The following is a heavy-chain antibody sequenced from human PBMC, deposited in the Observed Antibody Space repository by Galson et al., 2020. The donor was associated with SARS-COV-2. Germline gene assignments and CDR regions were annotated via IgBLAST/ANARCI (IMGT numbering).Heavy chain of an antibody. D-gene: IGHD5-12*01. CDR2: IYYSGST. Sequence: SQTLSLTCTVSGGSISSYYWSWIRQPPGKGLEWIGYIYYSGSTNYNPSLKSRVTISVDTSKNQFSLKLSSVTAADTAVYYWARGDSGYDNNWFDPWGQGTLVTVSS. CDR3: ARGDSGYDNNWFDP. V-gene: IGHV4-59*01. J-gene: IGHJ5*02. CDR1: GGSISSYY.